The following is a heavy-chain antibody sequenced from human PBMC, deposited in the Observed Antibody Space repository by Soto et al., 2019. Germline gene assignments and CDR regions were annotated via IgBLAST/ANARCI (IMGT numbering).Heavy chain of an antibody. CDR3: ARAGRDCGGDCYSSAFGI. V-gene: IGHV5-51*01. D-gene: IGHD2-21*02. CDR1: GYSFTSYW. J-gene: IGHJ3*02. CDR2: IYPGDSDT. Sequence: PGESLKISCKGSGYSFTSYWIGWVRQMPGKGLEWMGIIYPGDSDTRYSPSFQGQVTISADKSISTAYLQWSSLKASDTAMYYCARAGRDCGGDCYSSAFGIWGQGTMVTVS.